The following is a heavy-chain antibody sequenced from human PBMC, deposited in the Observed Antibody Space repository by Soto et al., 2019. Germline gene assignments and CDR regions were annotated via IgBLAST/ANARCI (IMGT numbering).Heavy chain of an antibody. CDR3: ARERRDAYNLFYGMDV. CDR2: ISAYNDDT. J-gene: IGHJ6*02. D-gene: IGHD1-1*01. CDR1: GYTFSSYG. Sequence: QVQLVQSGAEVKKPGASVKVSCKASGYTFSSYGISWVRQAPGQGLEWMGWISAYNDDTNYAQILQGRVTMTTDTSTSTAYMELRSLRSDDTAVYYCARERRDAYNLFYGMDVWGQWTTVTVSS. V-gene: IGHV1-18*01.